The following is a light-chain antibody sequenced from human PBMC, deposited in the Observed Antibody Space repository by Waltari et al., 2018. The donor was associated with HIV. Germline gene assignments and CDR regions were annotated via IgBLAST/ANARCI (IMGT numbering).Light chain of an antibody. CDR2: GAS. J-gene: IGKJ1*01. Sequence: VLTQSPPPLSVSQGKRATLSCRASQSVSTNLACYQQNPAQAPRLLFHGASIRATGIRGRFSGSGTGTEFTITSSRLQYEDVAVYYYQQYNNWPPWTFGQGTKVEIE. CDR3: QQYNNWPPWT. CDR1: QSVSTN. V-gene: IGKV3-15*01.